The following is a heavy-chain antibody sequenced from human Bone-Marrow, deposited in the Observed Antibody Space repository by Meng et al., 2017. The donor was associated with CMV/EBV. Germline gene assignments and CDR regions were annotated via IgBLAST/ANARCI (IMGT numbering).Heavy chain of an antibody. D-gene: IGHD3-16*02. V-gene: IGHV1-46*01. CDR2: INPSGGST. CDR1: GYTFTSYY. J-gene: IGHJ3*02. CDR3: ARDTSIVLRARLDAFDI. Sequence: ASVKVSCKASGYTFTSYYMHWVRQAPGQGLEWMGIINPSGGSTSYAQKFQGRVTMTRDTSTSTVYMELSSLRSEDTAVYYCARDTSIVLRARLDAFDIWGQGTMVTVSS.